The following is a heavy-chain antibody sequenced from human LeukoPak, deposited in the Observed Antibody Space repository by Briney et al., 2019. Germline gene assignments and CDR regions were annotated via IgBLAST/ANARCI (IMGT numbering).Heavy chain of an antibody. D-gene: IGHD3-9*01. J-gene: IGHJ4*02. V-gene: IGHV3-30*02. CDR2: IRYDGSDR. CDR3: AGDFGWWSPDY. Sequence: GGSLRLSCAASGFTFNRYGMYWVRQAPGKGLEWVSFIRYDGSDRYYADSVKGRFTISRDNSKNMMYLQMSSLRPDDTAVYYCAGDFGWWSPDYWGQGTLVTVSS. CDR1: GFTFNRYG.